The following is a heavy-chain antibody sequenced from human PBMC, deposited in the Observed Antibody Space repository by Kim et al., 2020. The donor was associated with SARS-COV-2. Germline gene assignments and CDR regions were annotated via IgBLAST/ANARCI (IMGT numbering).Heavy chain of an antibody. D-gene: IGHD5-18*01. Sequence: SLRGRVTISVDTSKNQFSLKLSSVTAADTAVYYCASQTGTAMVIPSLFDYWGQGTLVTVSS. CDR3: ASQTGTAMVIPSLFDY. V-gene: IGHV4-39*01. J-gene: IGHJ4*02.